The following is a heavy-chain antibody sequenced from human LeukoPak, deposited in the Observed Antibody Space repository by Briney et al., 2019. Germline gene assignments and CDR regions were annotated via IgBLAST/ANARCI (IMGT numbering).Heavy chain of an antibody. CDR1: GFTFSSSA. V-gene: IGHV3-23*01. CDR2: ISGGGGNT. J-gene: IGHJ4*02. CDR3: AKLLMSGYSYYFDY. D-gene: IGHD3-3*01. Sequence: PGGSLRLSCAASGFTFSSSAMSWVRQAPGKGLEWVSAISGGGGNTYYADSVKGRFTISRDNSKNTLYLQINSLRAEDTAVYYCAKLLMSGYSYYFDYWGQGTLVTVSS.